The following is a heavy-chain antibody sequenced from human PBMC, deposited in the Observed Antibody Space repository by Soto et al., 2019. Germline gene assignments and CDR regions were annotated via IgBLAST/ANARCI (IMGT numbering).Heavy chain of an antibody. V-gene: IGHV3-21*01. Sequence: TFVSHGRSRIRKTPGKGLEWVSSISSSSSYIYYADSVKGRFTISRDNAKNSLYLQMNSLRAEDTAVYYCARDGLTYYDILTGYYLGYMDVWGKWTTVTVSS. D-gene: IGHD3-9*01. CDR1: TFVSHG. J-gene: IGHJ6*03. CDR2: ISSSSSYI. CDR3: ARDGLTYYDILTGYYLGYMDV.